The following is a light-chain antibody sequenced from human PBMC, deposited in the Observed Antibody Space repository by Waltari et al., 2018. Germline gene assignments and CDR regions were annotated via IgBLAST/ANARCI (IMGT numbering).Light chain of an antibody. V-gene: IGKV1-33*01. J-gene: IGKJ4*01. CDR1: QDISNS. Sequence: DIQMTQSPSSLSASVGDIVTITCQASQDISNSLNWYQQKPGKAPKVLIYDAANLESGVPSRFSGSGFGTDFTFTISSLQPEDLATYFCQQYHNLPATFGGGTKVESK. CDR2: DAA. CDR3: QQYHNLPAT.